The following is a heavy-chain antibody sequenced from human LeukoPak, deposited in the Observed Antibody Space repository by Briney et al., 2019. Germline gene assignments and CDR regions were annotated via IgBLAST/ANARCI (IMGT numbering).Heavy chain of an antibody. V-gene: IGHV1-69*04. Sequence: SVKVSCKASGGTLSSYAISWVRQAPGQGLEWMGRIIPILGIANYAQKFQGRVTITADKSTSTAYMELSSLRSEDTAVYYCARGPYYYDSSGYWSYYYYYYGMDVWGQGTTVTVSS. CDR2: IIPILGIA. J-gene: IGHJ6*02. CDR1: GGTLSSYA. D-gene: IGHD3-22*01. CDR3: ARGPYYYDSSGYWSYYYYYYGMDV.